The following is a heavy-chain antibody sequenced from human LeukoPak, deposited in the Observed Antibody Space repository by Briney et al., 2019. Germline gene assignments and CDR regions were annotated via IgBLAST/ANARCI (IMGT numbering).Heavy chain of an antibody. CDR2: IRGSGVGT. J-gene: IGHJ4*02. CDR1: GFTFSSYA. Sequence: GGSLRLSCAASGFTFSSYAMSWVRQAPGKGLEWVATIRGSGVGTYFTDSVKGRITISRDNSRNMLHLQMNSLRAEDTAVYYCDTGGAYYEFDYWGQGTLVTVSS. CDR3: DTGGAYYEFDY. D-gene: IGHD3-3*01. V-gene: IGHV3-23*01.